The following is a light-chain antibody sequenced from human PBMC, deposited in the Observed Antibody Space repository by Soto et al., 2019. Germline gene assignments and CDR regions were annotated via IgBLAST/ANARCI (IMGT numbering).Light chain of an antibody. CDR2: TNT. J-gene: IGLJ1*01. Sequence: QSVLTQPPSASGTPGQSVTISCSGGSSNIGSNPVSWYQHVPGTAPKLLIHTNTQRPLGVPVRFSGSKSGTSASLAISGLQSEDEADYSCAAWDDTFYVFGSGTKVTVL. V-gene: IGLV1-44*01. CDR1: SSNIGSNP. CDR3: AAWDDTFYV.